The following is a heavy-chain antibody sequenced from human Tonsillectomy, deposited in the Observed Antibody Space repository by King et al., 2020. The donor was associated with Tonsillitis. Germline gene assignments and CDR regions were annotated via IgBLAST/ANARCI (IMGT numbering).Heavy chain of an antibody. CDR1: GFTFSSYA. CDR3: ARGQIYYYPYMDV. CDR2: ISDDGMNK. Sequence: VQLVESGGGVVQPGRSPRLSCAASGFTFSSYAMHWVRQAPGKGLEWVAVISDDGMNKYHADSVKGRFTISRDNSKNTLYLQMNSLRAEDTAVYYCARGQIYYYPYMDVWGKGTTVTVSS. J-gene: IGHJ6*03. V-gene: IGHV3-30*04.